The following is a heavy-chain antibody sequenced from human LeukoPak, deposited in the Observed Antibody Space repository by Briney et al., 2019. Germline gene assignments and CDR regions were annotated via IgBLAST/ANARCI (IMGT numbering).Heavy chain of an antibody. D-gene: IGHD2-15*01. Sequence: GGSLRLSCAASGFSVSSNYMSWVRQAPGKGLEWVAVIYNSGATKYADSVKGRFTIARDSSNNTLYLQMNSLRAEDTAVYYCARGWEWWDYWGQGSLVTVSS. V-gene: IGHV3-53*01. CDR1: GFSVSSNY. CDR3: ARGWEWWDY. CDR2: IYNSGAT. J-gene: IGHJ4*02.